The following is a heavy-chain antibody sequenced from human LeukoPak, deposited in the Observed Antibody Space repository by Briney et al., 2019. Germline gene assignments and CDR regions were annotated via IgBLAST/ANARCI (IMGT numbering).Heavy chain of an antibody. D-gene: IGHD5-12*01. V-gene: IGHV3-7*01. CDR1: GFTFSSYW. CDR2: IKQDGSEK. CDR3: ASNRGYSGYDNFDY. Sequence: GGSLRLSCAASGFTFSSYWMSWVRQAPGKGLEWVANIKQDGSEKYYVDSVKGRFTISRDNAKNSLYLQMNSLRAEDTAVYYCASNRGYSGYDNFDYWGQGTLVTVSS. J-gene: IGHJ4*02.